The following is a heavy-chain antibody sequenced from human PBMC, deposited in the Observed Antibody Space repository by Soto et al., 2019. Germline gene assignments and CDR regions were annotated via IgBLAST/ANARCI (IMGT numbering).Heavy chain of an antibody. Sequence: SETLSLTCIVSGDSISSSGSYWGWIRQPPGKGLEWIWSMYFNGSTYYNPSLKSRVTISVDTSKNHLSLKLTSMTAADTAMYYCARHGGTSGWYPRIYYYLLNVWGQGTTVTVSS. CDR1: GDSISSSGSY. V-gene: IGHV4-39*01. CDR2: MYFNGST. D-gene: IGHD6-19*01. J-gene: IGHJ6*02. CDR3: ARHGGTSGWYPRIYYYLLNV.